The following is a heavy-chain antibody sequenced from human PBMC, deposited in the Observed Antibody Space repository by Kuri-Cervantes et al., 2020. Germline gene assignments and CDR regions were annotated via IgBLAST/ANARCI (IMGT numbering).Heavy chain of an antibody. CDR2: LIPIFATT. Sequence: SVKVSCKASGYTFTSYGISWVRQAPGQGLEWVGGLIPIFATTNYAQKLQGRVTITTDKSTSTAYMELSSLRSEDTAVYYCARGNTYGAPDYWGQGTLVTVSS. D-gene: IGHD4-17*01. J-gene: IGHJ4*02. CDR3: ARGNTYGAPDY. CDR1: GYTFTSYG. V-gene: IGHV1-69*05.